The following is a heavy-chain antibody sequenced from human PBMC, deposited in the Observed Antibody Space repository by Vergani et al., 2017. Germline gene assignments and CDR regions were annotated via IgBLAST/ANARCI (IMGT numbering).Heavy chain of an antibody. CDR1: GGSISAGYYF. CDR2: ISASGNA. V-gene: IGHV4-61*02. CDR3: ARRSGGYYSGGKVHPLRTAFDV. Sequence: QVHLQEAGPGRVQPSQTLSLTCTMSGGSISAGYYFWSWIRQPAGKGLEWLGHISASGNASHSPSLKTRVSMSVDTSKNQFSLTVTSVTAADTAIYFCARRSGGYYSGGKVHPLRTAFDVWGHGTVVTVSS. D-gene: IGHD2-15*01. J-gene: IGHJ3*01.